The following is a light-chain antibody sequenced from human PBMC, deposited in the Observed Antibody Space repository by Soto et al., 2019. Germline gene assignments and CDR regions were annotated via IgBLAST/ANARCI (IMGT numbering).Light chain of an antibody. CDR2: SND. J-gene: IGLJ1*01. CDR1: VSNIGSNT. Sequence: QSVLTQPPSASGPPGQRVTISCSGSVSNIGSNTVNWYQHLPGTAPRFLIYSNDQRPSGVPDRVSGSKSGTSASLAISGLQSEDEADYYCAAWDDSLNVCVFGTGTKVTVL. CDR3: AAWDDSLNVCV. V-gene: IGLV1-44*01.